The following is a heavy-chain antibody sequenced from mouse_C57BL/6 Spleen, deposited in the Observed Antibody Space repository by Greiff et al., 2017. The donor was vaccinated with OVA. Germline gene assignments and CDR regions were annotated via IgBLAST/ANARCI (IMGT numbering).Heavy chain of an antibody. D-gene: IGHD2-5*01. CDR2: IWRGGST. Sequence: VKLVESGPGLVQPSQSLSITCTVSGFSLTSYGVHWVRQSPGKGLEWLGVIWRGGSTDYNAAFMSRLSITKDNSKSQVFFKMNSLQADDTAIYYCAKMIVTSYYAMDYWGQGTSVTVSS. V-gene: IGHV2-5*01. CDR1: GFSLTSYG. CDR3: AKMIVTSYYAMDY. J-gene: IGHJ4*01.